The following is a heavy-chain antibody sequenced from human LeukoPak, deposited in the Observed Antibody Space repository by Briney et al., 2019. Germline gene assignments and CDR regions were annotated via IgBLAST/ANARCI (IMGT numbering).Heavy chain of an antibody. CDR3: VREARGYHYTYFDY. V-gene: IGHV3-13*01. D-gene: IGHD5-18*01. J-gene: IGHJ4*02. CDR1: GFTLGSHD. Sequence: GGSLRLPCTASGFTLGSHDMHWVRQIPGQGLEWVAAVSSGFHAFFADSVQGRFTVSRENARNSLYLQMNSLRAGDTAVYYCVREARGYHYTYFDYWGQGTLVTVSS. CDR2: VSSGFHA.